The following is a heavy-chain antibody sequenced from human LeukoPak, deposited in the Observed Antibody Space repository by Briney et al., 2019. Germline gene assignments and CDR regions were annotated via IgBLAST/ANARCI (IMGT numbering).Heavy chain of an antibody. CDR1: GFTFSSYA. J-gene: IGHJ4*02. Sequence: GGSLRLSCAAPGFTFSSYAMHWVRQAPGKGLEWVAVISYDGSNKYYADSVKGRFTISRDNSKNTLYLQMNSLRAEDTAVYYCARNPPYQLLLAGDYWGQGTLVTVSS. D-gene: IGHD2-2*01. V-gene: IGHV3-30-3*01. CDR2: ISYDGSNK. CDR3: ARNPPYQLLLAGDY.